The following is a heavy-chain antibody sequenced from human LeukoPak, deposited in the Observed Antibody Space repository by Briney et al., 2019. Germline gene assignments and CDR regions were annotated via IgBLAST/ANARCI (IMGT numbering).Heavy chain of an antibody. Sequence: GGSLRLSCAASGSTFSSYAMHWVRQAPGKGLEWVAVISYDGSNKYYADSVKGRFTISRDNSKNTLYLQMNSLRAEDTAVYYCARDTTGTTLGFYFDYWGQGTLVTVSS. D-gene: IGHD1-7*01. CDR2: ISYDGSNK. J-gene: IGHJ4*02. CDR3: ARDTTGTTLGFYFDY. V-gene: IGHV3-30*01. CDR1: GSTFSSYA.